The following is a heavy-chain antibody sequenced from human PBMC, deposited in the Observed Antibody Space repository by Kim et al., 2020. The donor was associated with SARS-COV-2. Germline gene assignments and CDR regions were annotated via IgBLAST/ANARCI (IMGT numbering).Heavy chain of an antibody. CDR1: GHTFSDLS. J-gene: IGHJ3*01. V-gene: IGHV1-24*01. CDR2: FDPEDDEA. D-gene: IGHD3-22*01. CDR3: ATHAPHYYDGSLYSYPVDV. Sequence: ASVKVSCKVSGHTFSDLSMHWVRQAPGKGLEWMGSFDPEDDEAIYAQKFQGRVTMTEDTSADTAYMELSSLRSDDTAMYYCATHAPHYYDGSLYSYPVDVWGQGTMVTVSS.